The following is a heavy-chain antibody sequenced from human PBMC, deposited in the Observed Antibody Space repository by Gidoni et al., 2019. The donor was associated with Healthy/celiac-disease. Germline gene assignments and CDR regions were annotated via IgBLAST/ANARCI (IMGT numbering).Heavy chain of an antibody. Sequence: EVQLLESGGGLVQPGGSLRLSCAAAGVTCSSYARSWVSQAPGKGLEGVSAIIGSCGSTYYADSVKGRFTISRDNSKNTLYLQMNSLRAEDTAVYYCARTPSSGWYFDYWGQGTLVTVSS. J-gene: IGHJ4*02. CDR3: ARTPSSGWYFDY. CDR2: IIGSCGST. D-gene: IGHD6-19*01. CDR1: GVTCSSYA. V-gene: IGHV3-23*01.